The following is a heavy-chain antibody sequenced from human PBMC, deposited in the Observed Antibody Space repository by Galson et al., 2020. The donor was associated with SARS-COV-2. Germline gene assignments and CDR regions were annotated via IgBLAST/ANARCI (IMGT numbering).Heavy chain of an antibody. Sequence: SVKVSCKASGGTFSSYAISWVRQAPGQGLEWMGGIIPIFGTANYAQKFQGRVTITADESTSTAYMELSSLRSEDTAVYYCARANNSPNHQGYYGMDVWGQGTTVTVSS. CDR1: GGTFSSYA. CDR2: IIPIFGTA. D-gene: IGHD1-20*01. CDR3: ARANNSPNHQGYYGMDV. J-gene: IGHJ6*02. V-gene: IGHV1-69*13.